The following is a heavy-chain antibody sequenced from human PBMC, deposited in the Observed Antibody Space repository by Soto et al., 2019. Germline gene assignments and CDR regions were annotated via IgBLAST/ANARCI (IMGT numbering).Heavy chain of an antibody. V-gene: IGHV5-51*01. D-gene: IGHD3-3*01. J-gene: IGHJ6*02. CDR1: GYSFTSYW. CDR3: AAEGIFGVVPPYYNGMDV. Sequence: PGESLKISCKGSGYSFTSYWIGWVRQMPGKGLEWMGIIYPGDSGTRYSPSFQGQVTISADKSISTAYLQWSSLKASDTAMYYRAAEGIFGVVPPYYNGMDVWGQGTTVTVSS. CDR2: IYPGDSGT.